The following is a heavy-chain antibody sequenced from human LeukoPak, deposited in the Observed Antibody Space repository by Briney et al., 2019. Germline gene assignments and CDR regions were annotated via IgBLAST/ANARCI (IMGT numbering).Heavy chain of an antibody. D-gene: IGHD5-24*01. J-gene: IGHJ2*01. CDR3: AREEMATILLDWYFDL. V-gene: IGHV1-18*01. CDR2: ISAYNGNT. CDR1: GYTFTSYG. Sequence: GASVKVSCEASGYTFTSYGISWVRQAPGQGLEWMGWISAYNGNTNYAQKLQGRVTMTTDTSTSTAYVELRSLRSDDTAVYYCAREEMATILLDWYFDLWGRGTLVTVSS.